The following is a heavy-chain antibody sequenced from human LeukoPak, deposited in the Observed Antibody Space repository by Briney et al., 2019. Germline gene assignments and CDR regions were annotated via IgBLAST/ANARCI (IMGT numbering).Heavy chain of an antibody. CDR3: AREGQNSGSYYWSVAIFDY. CDR1: GFTFDDYG. V-gene: IGHV3-20*04. Sequence: RAGGSLRLSCAASGFTFDDYGMSWVRQAPGKGLEWVSGINWNGGSTSYADSVKGRFTISRDNAKNSLYLQMNSLRAEDTALYYCAREGQNSGSYYWSVAIFDYWGQGTLVTVSS. J-gene: IGHJ4*02. CDR2: INWNGGST. D-gene: IGHD1-26*01.